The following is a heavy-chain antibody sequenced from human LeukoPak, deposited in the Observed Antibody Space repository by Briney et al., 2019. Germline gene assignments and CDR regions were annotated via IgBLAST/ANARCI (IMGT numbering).Heavy chain of an antibody. V-gene: IGHV4-34*01. CDR2: INHSGST. J-gene: IGHJ5*02. D-gene: IGHD4-17*01. Sequence: PSEALSLTCAVYGGSFSGYYWSWIRQPPGKGLEWIEEINHSGSTNYNPSLKSRVTISVDTSKNQFSLKLSSVTAADTAVYFCARGGRRNYGDYEVWFDPWGQGTLVTVSS. CDR3: ARGGRRNYGDYEVWFDP. CDR1: GGSFSGYY.